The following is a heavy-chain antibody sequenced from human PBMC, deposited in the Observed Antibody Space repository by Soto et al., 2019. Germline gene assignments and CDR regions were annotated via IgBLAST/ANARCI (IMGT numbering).Heavy chain of an antibody. CDR1: GFTFNKYA. V-gene: IGHV3-23*01. Sequence: EVQLLEYGGGLVQRGESLRLSCVASGFTFNKYAMTWVRQAPGKGLEWVSSISGSSSTTYYADSVKGRFTISRDNSKNTVYLHMNTLSTEDTAVYYCAPTRYDYGDDAVGYWGHGTLVTVAS. J-gene: IGHJ4*01. CDR3: APTRYDYGDDAVGY. CDR2: ISGSSSTT. D-gene: IGHD4-17*01.